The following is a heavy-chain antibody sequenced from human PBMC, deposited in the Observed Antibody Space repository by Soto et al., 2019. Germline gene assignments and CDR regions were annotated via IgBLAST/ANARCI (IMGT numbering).Heavy chain of an antibody. CDR3: ARDHPDIVVVPAARGNWFDP. J-gene: IGHJ5*02. D-gene: IGHD2-2*01. V-gene: IGHV3-21*01. Sequence: PGGSLRLSCAASGFTFSSYSMNWVRQAPGKGLEWVSSISSSSSYIYYADSVKGRFTISRDNAKNSLYLQMNSLRAEDTAVYYCARDHPDIVVVPAARGNWFDPWGQGTLVTVSS. CDR1: GFTFSSYS. CDR2: ISSSSSYI.